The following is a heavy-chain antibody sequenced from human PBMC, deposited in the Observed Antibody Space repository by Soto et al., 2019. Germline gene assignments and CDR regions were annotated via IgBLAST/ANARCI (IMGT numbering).Heavy chain of an antibody. Sequence: QVQLQESGPGLVKPSETLSLTCTVSGGSISSFYWSWIRQPPGKGLEWIGYIYYTGLTDYNPSLNSRVTMSVDPSEHQFSLRLNSVTAADTAVYSCASESCLAWTSCYSIDYWGQGALVTVSS. CDR1: GGSISSFY. D-gene: IGHD2-15*01. V-gene: IGHV4-59*01. CDR2: IYYTGLT. J-gene: IGHJ4*01. CDR3: ASESCLAWTSCYSIDY.